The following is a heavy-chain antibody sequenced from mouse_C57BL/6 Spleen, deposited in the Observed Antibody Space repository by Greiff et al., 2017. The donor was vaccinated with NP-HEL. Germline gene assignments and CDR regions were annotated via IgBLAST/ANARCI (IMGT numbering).Heavy chain of an antibody. V-gene: IGHV5-16*01. CDR1: GFTFSDYY. CDR2: INYDGSST. CDR3: ARVEYFDV. Sequence: EVQRVESEGGLVQPGSSMKLSCTASGFTFSDYYMAWVRQVPEKGLEWVANINYDGSSTYYLDSLKSRCIISRDNAKNILYLQMSSLKSEDTATYYCARVEYFDVWGTGTTVTVSS. J-gene: IGHJ1*03.